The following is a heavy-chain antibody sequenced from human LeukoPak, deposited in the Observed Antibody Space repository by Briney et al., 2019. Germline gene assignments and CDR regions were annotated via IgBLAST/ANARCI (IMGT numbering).Heavy chain of an antibody. CDR3: AKAPRSSKYSGVAPTLDY. Sequence: GGSLRLSCAASGFTFSSYAMSWVRQAPGKGLEWVSAISGSGGSTYYADSVKGRFTISRDNSKNTLYLQMNSLRAEDTAVYYCAKAPRSSKYSGVAPTLDYWGQGTLVTVSS. CDR1: GFTFSSYA. D-gene: IGHD1-26*01. V-gene: IGHV3-23*01. CDR2: ISGSGGST. J-gene: IGHJ4*02.